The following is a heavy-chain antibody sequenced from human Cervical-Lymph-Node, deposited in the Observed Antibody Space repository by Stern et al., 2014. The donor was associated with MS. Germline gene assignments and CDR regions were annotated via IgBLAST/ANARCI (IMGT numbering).Heavy chain of an antibody. J-gene: IGHJ4*02. Sequence: QVQLVQSRAEVKEPGASVKLSCKPSGNILTRYYMHWVRQAPGQGLEWVALINPRDATTDYAQKLRGRVTMTRDTSTSTVYMELTSLRSEDTAVYYCVREGESLKNFDFWGQGTLVTVSS. CDR2: INPRDATT. CDR3: VREGESLKNFDF. V-gene: IGHV1-46*04. CDR1: GNILTRYY.